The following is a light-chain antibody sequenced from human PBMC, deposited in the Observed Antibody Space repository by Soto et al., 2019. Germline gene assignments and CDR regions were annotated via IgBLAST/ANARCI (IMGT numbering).Light chain of an antibody. CDR3: QSYDSGLGGPHVI. J-gene: IGLJ2*01. V-gene: IGLV1-40*01. CDR2: GNN. Sequence: QSVLTQPPSASGAPGQRVTISCTGSSSNIGAGYDVHWYQQLPGTTPKFLIYGNNNRPSGVPDRFSGSKSGISASLAITGLQAEDEADYYCQSYDSGLGGPHVIFGGGTKLTVL. CDR1: SSNIGAGYD.